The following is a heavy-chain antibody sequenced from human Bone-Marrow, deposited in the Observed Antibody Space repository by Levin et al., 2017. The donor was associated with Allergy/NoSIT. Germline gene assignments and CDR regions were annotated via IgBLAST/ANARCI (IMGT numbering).Heavy chain of an antibody. CDR1: GFTFRSYG. V-gene: IGHV3-23*01. CDR3: AATYYFDTSGHDY. D-gene: IGHD3-22*01. CDR2: ISGRGDDP. J-gene: IGHJ4*01. Sequence: GGSLRLSCAASGFTFRSYGMSWVRQAPGKGLEWVASISGRGDDPYYAESARGRFFISRDNSRNTLSLQMNSLRVEDTALYYCAATYYFDTSGHDYWGHGTLVTVSS.